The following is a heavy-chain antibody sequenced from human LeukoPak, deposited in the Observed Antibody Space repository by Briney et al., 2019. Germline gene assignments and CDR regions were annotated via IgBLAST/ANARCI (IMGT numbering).Heavy chain of an antibody. D-gene: IGHD1-26*01. CDR3: ARDPAIVGAIESPIYFDY. Sequence: GGSLGLSCAASGFTFSTYSMNWVRQSPGKGPEWVSYISSNSRTVYYADSVKGRFSISRDNAKTSLYLQLNSLRDEDTAVYYCARDPAIVGAIESPIYFDYWGQGTLVTVSS. CDR2: ISSNSRTV. J-gene: IGHJ4*02. V-gene: IGHV3-48*02. CDR1: GFTFSTYS.